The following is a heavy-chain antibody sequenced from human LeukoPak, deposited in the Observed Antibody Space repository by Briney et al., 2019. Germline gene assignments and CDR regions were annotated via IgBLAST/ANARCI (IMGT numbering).Heavy chain of an antibody. Sequence: PGGSLRLSCAASGFTFSSYAMHWVRQAPGKGLEWVAVISYDGSNKYYADSVKGRLTISRDNSKNTLYLQMNSLTTEDTATYYCAKDWGANNWYNWFDPWGQGTQVTVSS. CDR2: ISYDGSNK. CDR1: GFTFSSYA. J-gene: IGHJ5*02. D-gene: IGHD1-20*01. CDR3: AKDWGANNWYNWFDP. V-gene: IGHV3-30-3*01.